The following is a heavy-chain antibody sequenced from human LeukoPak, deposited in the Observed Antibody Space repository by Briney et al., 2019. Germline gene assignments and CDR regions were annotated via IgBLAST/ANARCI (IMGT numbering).Heavy chain of an antibody. V-gene: IGHV3-30*02. Sequence: PGGSLRLSCAASGFTFSSYGMHWVRQAPGKGLEWVAFIRYDGSNKYYADSVKGRFTISRDNSKNTLYLQMNSLRAEDTAVYYCGGCSSTSCYRIDYWSQGTLVTVSS. CDR1: GFTFSSYG. J-gene: IGHJ4*02. CDR2: IRYDGSNK. CDR3: GGCSSTSCYRIDY. D-gene: IGHD2-2*02.